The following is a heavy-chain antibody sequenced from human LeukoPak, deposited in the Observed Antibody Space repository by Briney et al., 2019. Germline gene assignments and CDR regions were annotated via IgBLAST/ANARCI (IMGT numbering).Heavy chain of an antibody. Sequence: PSETLSLTCTVSGGSISSSSYYWGWIRQPPGKGLEWIGSISYTGSTYYNPSLKSRVTISVDTSKNQFSLKLSSVTAADTAVYYCAREGIAAEPNWFDPWGQGTLVTVSS. CDR2: ISYTGST. D-gene: IGHD6-13*01. CDR1: GGSISSSSYY. V-gene: IGHV4-39*02. CDR3: AREGIAAEPNWFDP. J-gene: IGHJ5*02.